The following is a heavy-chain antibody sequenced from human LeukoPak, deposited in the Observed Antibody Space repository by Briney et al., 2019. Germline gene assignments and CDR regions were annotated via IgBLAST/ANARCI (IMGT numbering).Heavy chain of an antibody. CDR3: ARGLKGRITMVRGVIPKAYYFDC. V-gene: IGHV1-8*03. J-gene: IGHJ4*02. CDR1: GYTFTSYD. Sequence: ASVKVSCKASGYTFTSYDINWVRQATGQGLEWMGWMNPNSGNTGYAQKFQGRVTITRNTSISTAYMELSSLRSEDTAVYYCARGLKGRITMVRGVIPKAYYFDCWGQGTLVTVSS. CDR2: MNPNSGNT. D-gene: IGHD3-10*01.